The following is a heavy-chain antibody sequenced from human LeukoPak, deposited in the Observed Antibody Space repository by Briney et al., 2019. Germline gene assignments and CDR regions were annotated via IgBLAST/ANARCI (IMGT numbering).Heavy chain of an antibody. CDR3: ARYSGSYFDY. J-gene: IGHJ4*02. V-gene: IGHV1-2*02. CDR1: VYTFSGFY. CDR2: INPNTGGT. D-gene: IGHD1-26*01. Sequence: SSVKFFCKASVYTFSGFYIHWVRPAPGQAIEWMGWINPNTGGTNYAERFQGRVTLTRDTSISTAHMELSRLRSDDTAVYYCARYSGSYFDYWGQGTLVTVSS.